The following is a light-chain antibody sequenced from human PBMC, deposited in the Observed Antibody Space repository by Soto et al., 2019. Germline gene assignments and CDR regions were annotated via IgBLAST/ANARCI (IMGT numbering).Light chain of an antibody. CDR1: SSDVGGYNY. Sequence: QSVLTQPASVSGSPGHSITISCTGTSSDVGGYNYVSWYQQHPGKAPKLMIYDVSNRPSGVSNRFSGSKSGNTASLTISGLQAEDEADYYCSSSTSSSTLYVFGTGTKVTV. J-gene: IGLJ1*01. CDR2: DVS. CDR3: SSSTSSSTLYV. V-gene: IGLV2-14*01.